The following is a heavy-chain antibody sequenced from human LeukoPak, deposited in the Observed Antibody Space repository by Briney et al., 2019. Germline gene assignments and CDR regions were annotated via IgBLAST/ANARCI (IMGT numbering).Heavy chain of an antibody. D-gene: IGHD7-27*01. CDR1: GFTFSSYA. CDR3: AKDGGLWVSAHWGDS. Sequence: GSLGLSCAASGFTFSSYAMSWVRQAPGKGLEWVSAISGSGGSTYYADSVKGRFTVSRDNSKNTLFLQMNSLRAEDTAVYYCAKDGGLWVSAHWGDSWGRGTLVTVSS. V-gene: IGHV3-23*01. CDR2: ISGSGGST. J-gene: IGHJ4*02.